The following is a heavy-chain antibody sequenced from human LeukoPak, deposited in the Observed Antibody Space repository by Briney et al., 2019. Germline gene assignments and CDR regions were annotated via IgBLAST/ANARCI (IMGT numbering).Heavy chain of an antibody. D-gene: IGHD3-22*01. CDR2: ISSSSSYI. CDR1: GFTFSSYS. J-gene: IGHJ4*02. Sequence: GGSLRLSCAASGFTFSSYSMNWVRQAPGKGLEWVSSISSSSSYIYYADSVKGRLTISRDNAKNSLYLQMNSLRAEDTAVYYCARMGPYYDSSGYLFDYWGQGTLVTISS. V-gene: IGHV3-21*01. CDR3: ARMGPYYDSSGYLFDY.